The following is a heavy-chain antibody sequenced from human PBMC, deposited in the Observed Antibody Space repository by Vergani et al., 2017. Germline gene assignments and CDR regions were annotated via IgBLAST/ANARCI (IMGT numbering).Heavy chain of an antibody. Sequence: QVQLQESGPGLVKPSQTLSLTCTVSGGSISSGSYYWSWIRQPAGKGLELIGRIYTSGSTNYNPSLKSRVSISVDTSKNQFSLKLSSVTAADTAVYYCARAGTGGDFDDAFDIWGQGTMVTVSS. CDR1: GGSISSGSYY. CDR3: ARAGTGGDFDDAFDI. V-gene: IGHV4-61*02. J-gene: IGHJ3*02. D-gene: IGHD7-27*01. CDR2: IYTSGST.